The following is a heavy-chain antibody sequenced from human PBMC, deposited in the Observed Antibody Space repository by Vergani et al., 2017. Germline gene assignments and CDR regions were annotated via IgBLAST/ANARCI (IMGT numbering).Heavy chain of an antibody. D-gene: IGHD2-2*01. J-gene: IGHJ4*02. CDR1: GGSISSGGYY. CDR3: GRGVSGSTSPYFDY. Sequence: QVQLQESGPGLVKPSQTLSLTCTVSGGSISSGGYYWSWIRQHPGKGLEWIGYIYYSGSTYYNPSLKSRVTISVDTSKNQFSLKLSSVTAADTAVYYCGRGVSGSTSPYFDYWGQGTLVTVSS. V-gene: IGHV4-31*03. CDR2: IYYSGST.